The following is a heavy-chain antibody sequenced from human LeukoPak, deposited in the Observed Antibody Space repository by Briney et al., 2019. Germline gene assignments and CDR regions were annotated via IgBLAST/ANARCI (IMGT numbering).Heavy chain of an antibody. D-gene: IGHD3-10*01. CDR1: GFTFSTYW. V-gene: IGHV3-7*01. CDR3: ARVRGGYYFDY. Sequence: GGSLRLSCAASGFTFSTYWMSRVRQAPGKGLEWVANIKQDGSEKDYVDSVKGRFTISRDNAKNSLFLQMNSLRAEDTAVYYCARVRGGYYFDYWGQGSLVTVSS. CDR2: IKQDGSEK. J-gene: IGHJ4*02.